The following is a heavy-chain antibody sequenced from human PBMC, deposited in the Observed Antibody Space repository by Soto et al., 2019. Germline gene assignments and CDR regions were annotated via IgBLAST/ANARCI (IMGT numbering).Heavy chain of an antibody. CDR1: GFTFSDYS. CDR2: ISSSGNYI. V-gene: IGHV3-21*01. Sequence: GGSLRLSCATSGFTFSDYSMNWVRQAPGKGLEWVSSISSSGNYIYSADSVKGRFTISRDNTKSSLNLQMNSLRAEDTAVYYCARTGRWLQFEDYWGQGTLVTVYS. J-gene: IGHJ4*02. CDR3: ARTGRWLQFEDY. D-gene: IGHD5-12*01.